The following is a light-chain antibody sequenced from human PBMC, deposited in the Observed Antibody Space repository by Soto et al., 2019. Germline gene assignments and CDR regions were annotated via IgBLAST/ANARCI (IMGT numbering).Light chain of an antibody. V-gene: IGLV1-40*01. Sequence: QSVLTQPPSVSGAPGQRVTISCTGSSSNIGAGYDVHWYQQLPGTAPKLLIYGNSNRPSGVPDRFSGSKSGTSASLAITGPQAEDEADYYCSTYTSSSTLFGGGTKLTVL. CDR1: SSNIGAGYD. CDR3: STYTSSSTL. CDR2: GNS. J-gene: IGLJ2*01.